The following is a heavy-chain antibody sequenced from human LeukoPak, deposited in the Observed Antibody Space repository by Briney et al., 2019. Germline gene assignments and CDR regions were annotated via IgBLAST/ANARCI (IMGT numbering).Heavy chain of an antibody. CDR3: AKAPRHYDILTGYYLGAIDY. J-gene: IGHJ4*02. CDR2: INPNSGGT. D-gene: IGHD3-9*01. V-gene: IGHV1-2*02. Sequence: ASVKVSCKASGYIFTGYYLHWVRQAPGQGLEWMGWINPNSGGTNYAQKFQGRVTMTRDTSISTAYMELSRLRSDDTAGYYCAKAPRHYDILTGYYLGAIDYWGQGTLVTVSS. CDR1: GYIFTGYY.